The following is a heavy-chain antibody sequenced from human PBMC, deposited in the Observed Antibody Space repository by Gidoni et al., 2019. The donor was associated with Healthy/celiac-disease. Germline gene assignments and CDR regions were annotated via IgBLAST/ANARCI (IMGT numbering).Heavy chain of an antibody. CDR2: IWYDGSNK. D-gene: IGHD3-3*01. CDR3: ARVSTISIDY. Sequence: APGKGLEWVAVIWYDGSNKYYADSVKGRFTISRDNSKNTLYLQMNSLRAEDTAVYYCARVSTISIDYWGQGTLVTVSS. J-gene: IGHJ4*02. V-gene: IGHV3-33*01.